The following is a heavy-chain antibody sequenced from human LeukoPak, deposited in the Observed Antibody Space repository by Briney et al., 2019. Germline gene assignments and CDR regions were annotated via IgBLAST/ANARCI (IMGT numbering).Heavy chain of an antibody. CDR1: GFTFSSYW. D-gene: IGHD6-13*01. J-gene: IGHJ4*02. Sequence: RGSLRLSCAASGFTFSSYWMHWVRQAPGEGLGWVSRINSDGSSTSYADSVKGRFTISRDNAKNTLYLQMNSLRAEDTAVYYCARGRAAAGTLTPDYWGQGTLVTVSS. CDR2: INSDGSST. V-gene: IGHV3-74*01. CDR3: ARGRAAAGTLTPDY.